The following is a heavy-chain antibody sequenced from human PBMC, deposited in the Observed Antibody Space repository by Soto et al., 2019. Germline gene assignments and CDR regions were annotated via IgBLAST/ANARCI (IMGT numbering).Heavy chain of an antibody. J-gene: IGHJ4*02. CDR3: ATAADTAMVIVPFDY. CDR1: GFTFISYG. CDR2: ISYDGSNK. D-gene: IGHD5-18*01. Sequence: GGSLRLSCAASGFTFISYGMRWVRQAPGKGLEWVAVISYDGSNKYYADSVKGRFTISRDNSKNTLYLQMNSLRAEDAAVYYCATAADTAMVIVPFDYWGQGTLVTVSS. V-gene: IGHV3-30*03.